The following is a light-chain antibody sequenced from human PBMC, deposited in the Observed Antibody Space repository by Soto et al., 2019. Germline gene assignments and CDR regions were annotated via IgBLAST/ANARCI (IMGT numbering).Light chain of an antibody. Sequence: IQMTQSPSSLSASVGDRVTITCRASRDVGSDVSWYQQKPGQAPKLVIYAASNLYTGVPSRFSGRRSGTEFTLTISSLQPEDFASYYCLQDYGDSWTFGQGTKVDIK. CDR2: AAS. CDR1: RDVGSD. CDR3: LQDYGDSWT. V-gene: IGKV1-6*01. J-gene: IGKJ1*01.